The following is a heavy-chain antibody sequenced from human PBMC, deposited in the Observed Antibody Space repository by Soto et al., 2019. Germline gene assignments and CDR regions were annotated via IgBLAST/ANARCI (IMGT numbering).Heavy chain of an antibody. J-gene: IGHJ4*02. CDR2: IYHSGSS. Sequence: SVTLCLTCTVSGGSSISGGDCWSLIRQHPGKGLEWIGYIYHSGSSYYNPSLKSRVTISVARSKNQFSLKLSSVTAADTAVYYCARGGVDYYDSSGYYFSPYYFDYWGQGTLVTVSS. CDR3: ARGGVDYYDSSGYYFSPYYFDY. V-gene: IGHV4-30-2*01. D-gene: IGHD3-22*01. CDR1: GGSSISGGDC.